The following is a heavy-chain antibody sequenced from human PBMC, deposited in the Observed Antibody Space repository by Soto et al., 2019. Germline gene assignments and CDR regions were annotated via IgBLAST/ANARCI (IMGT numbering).Heavy chain of an antibody. CDR3: ARLRHSGGPYRYYYGMDV. CDR1: GYTFTSYG. Sequence: QVQLVQSGAEVKKPGASVKVSCKASGYTFTSYGISWVRQAPGQGLEWMGWISAYNGNTNYAQKLQGRVTMTKSTPTSTAYMELRSLRADDTAVYYCARLRHSGGPYRYYYGMDVWGQGTTVTVSS. J-gene: IGHJ6*02. D-gene: IGHD1-26*01. V-gene: IGHV1-18*04. CDR2: ISAYNGNT.